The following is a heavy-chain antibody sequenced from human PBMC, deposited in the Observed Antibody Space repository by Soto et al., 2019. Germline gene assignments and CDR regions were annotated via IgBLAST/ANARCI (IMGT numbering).Heavy chain of an antibody. Sequence: QVQLVQSGAEVKKPGSSVKVSCKASGGTFSSYAISWVRQAPGQGLEWMGGIIPIFGTANYAQKFQGRVTITADESTSTAYMEVSSVRAEDTAVYYCARDRTTEGRMSYYGMDVWGQGTTVTVSS. J-gene: IGHJ6*02. V-gene: IGHV1-69*01. CDR2: IIPIFGTA. CDR3: ARDRTTEGRMSYYGMDV. CDR1: GGTFSSYA. D-gene: IGHD4-4*01.